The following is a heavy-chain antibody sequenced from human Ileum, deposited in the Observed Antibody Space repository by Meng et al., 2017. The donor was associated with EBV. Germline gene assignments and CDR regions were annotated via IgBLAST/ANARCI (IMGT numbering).Heavy chain of an antibody. D-gene: IGHD1-26*01. J-gene: IGHJ4*02. Sequence: VPLVQSGADVKMPVASIKLSCDASGYTFTGYASHWVRRAPGQRLKWMGWINPGSGNTKYSQKFQGRVTITRDTSATTVYMDLSSLRSEDTAVFYCARDGGFSVGATKYDYWGQGALVTVSS. CDR1: GYTFTGYA. CDR2: INPGSGNT. V-gene: IGHV1-3*01. CDR3: ARDGGFSVGATKYDY.